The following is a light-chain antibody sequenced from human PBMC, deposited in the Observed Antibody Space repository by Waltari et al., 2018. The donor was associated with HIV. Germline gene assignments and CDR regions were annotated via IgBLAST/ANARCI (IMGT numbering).Light chain of an antibody. V-gene: IGLV3-25*03. J-gene: IGLJ3*02. CDR2: NDT. CDR1: ALPRQY. CDR3: QSSDAAGSLAV. Sequence: SYDLRQPPSVSVSPGQAASLTCSGVALPRQYANWYQHKAGQAPLLVIYNDTQRPSGIPERFSGSSSGTTVTLTISGVQAEDEADYYCQSSDAAGSLAVFGAGTRLTGL.